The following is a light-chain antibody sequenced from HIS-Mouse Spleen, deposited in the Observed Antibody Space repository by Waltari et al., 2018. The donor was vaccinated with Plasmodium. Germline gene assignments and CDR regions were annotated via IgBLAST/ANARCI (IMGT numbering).Light chain of an antibody. V-gene: IGLV3-21*02. CDR3: QVWDSSSDHPV. Sequence: SYVLTQPPSVSVAPGQTARITCGGNTIGSKSVHWYQQKPGQAPLLVVYDDSDRPSGIPERFSGSNSVNTATLTISRVEAGDEADYYCQVWDSSSDHPVFGGGTKLTVL. J-gene: IGLJ2*01. CDR1: TIGSKS. CDR2: DDS.